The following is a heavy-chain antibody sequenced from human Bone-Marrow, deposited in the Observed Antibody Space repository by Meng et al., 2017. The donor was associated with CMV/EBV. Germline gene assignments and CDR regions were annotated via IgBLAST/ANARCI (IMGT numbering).Heavy chain of an antibody. CDR1: GDTFTGYY. CDR3: ARCSHSSSGSKGPFDY. V-gene: IGHV1-2*02. Sequence: ASVKVSCKASGDTFTGYYMHWVRQAPGQGLEWMGGINPNSGGTNYAQKFQGRVTMTRDTSMSTAYRELSRLRSDDTAGYSCARCSHSSSGSKGPFDYWGQGTLVTVSS. D-gene: IGHD6-19*01. J-gene: IGHJ4*02. CDR2: INPNSGGT.